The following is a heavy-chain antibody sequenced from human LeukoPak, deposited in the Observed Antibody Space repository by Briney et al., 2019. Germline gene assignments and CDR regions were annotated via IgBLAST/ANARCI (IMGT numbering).Heavy chain of an antibody. CDR1: GGSISSYY. D-gene: IGHD6-13*01. CDR3: ARTYSSSWQPTRYLDV. CDR2: IYYSGST. J-gene: IGHJ6*04. V-gene: IGHV4-59*01. Sequence: QPSETLSLTCTVSGGSISSYYWSWIRQPPGKGLEWIGYIYYSGSTNYNPSLKSRVTISVDTSKNQFSLKLSSVTAADTAVYYCARTYSSSWQPTRYLDVWGKGTTVTVSS.